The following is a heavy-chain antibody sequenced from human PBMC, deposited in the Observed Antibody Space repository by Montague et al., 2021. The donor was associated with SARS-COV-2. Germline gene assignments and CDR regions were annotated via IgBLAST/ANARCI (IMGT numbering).Heavy chain of an antibody. CDR2: VSAGGGP. CDR3: ARHERQWLRLYPYYFDY. D-gene: IGHD5-12*01. V-gene: IGHV4-4*07. Sequence: SETLSLTCNVSGDPISYFYWNWIRQPAGKGLEWIGRVSAGGGPNSNPSLKSRVTMAVDTSKNQFSLKLSSVIAADTAVYYCARHERQWLRLYPYYFDYWGQGTLVTVSS. CDR1: GDPISYFY. J-gene: IGHJ4*02.